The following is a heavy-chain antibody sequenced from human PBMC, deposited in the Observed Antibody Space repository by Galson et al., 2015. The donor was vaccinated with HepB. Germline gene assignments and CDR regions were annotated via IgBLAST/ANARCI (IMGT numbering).Heavy chain of an antibody. CDR3: ARLGGVDYGDYSLDY. V-gene: IGHV3-48*02. Sequence: SLRLSCAASGFTFSTYIMNWVRQAPGKGLEWVSYITGSSNTTFYADSVKGRFTISRDNAKNSLYLQMNSLRDEDTAVYYCARLGGVDYGDYSLDYWGQGTLVSVSS. CDR1: GFTFSTYI. D-gene: IGHD4-17*01. CDR2: ITGSSNTT. J-gene: IGHJ4*02.